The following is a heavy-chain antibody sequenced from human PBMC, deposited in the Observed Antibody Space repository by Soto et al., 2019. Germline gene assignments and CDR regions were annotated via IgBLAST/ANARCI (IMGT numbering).Heavy chain of an antibody. CDR3: AILAPDSSSWYYFGRCI. CDR2: ISGSGGST. CDR1: GYTFSSYA. V-gene: IGHV3-23*01. Sequence: GGSLRLSCAASGYTFSSYAMSWVRQAPGKGLEWVSAISGSGGSTYYADSVKGRFTISRANSKNTLYLQMNSLRAEDTAVDYCAILAPDSSSWYYFGRCICGQGTTGTVAS. D-gene: IGHD6-13*01. J-gene: IGHJ6*02.